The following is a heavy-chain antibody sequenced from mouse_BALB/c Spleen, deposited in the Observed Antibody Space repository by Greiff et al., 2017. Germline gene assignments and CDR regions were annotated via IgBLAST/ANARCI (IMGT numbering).Heavy chain of an antibody. CDR2: INSDGGST. CDR1: EYEFPSHD. Sequence: EVHLVESGGGLVQPGESLKLSCESNEYEFPSHDMSWVRKTPEKRLELVAAINSDGGSTYYPDTMERRFIISRDNTKKTLYLQMSSLRSEDTALYYCARNYRYDDGGDYYAMDYWGQGTSVTVSS. V-gene: IGHV5-2*01. D-gene: IGHD2-14*01. J-gene: IGHJ4*01. CDR3: ARNYRYDDGGDYYAMDY.